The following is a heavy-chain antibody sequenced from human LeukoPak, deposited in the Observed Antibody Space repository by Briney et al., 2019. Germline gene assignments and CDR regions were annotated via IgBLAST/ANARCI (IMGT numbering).Heavy chain of an antibody. V-gene: IGHV3-74*01. CDR3: ARDAVDTANAV. Sequence: GGSLRLSCAASGFTFTTYWMHWVRQAPGKGLVWVSHINSDGSITSYADSVKGRFTISRDNAKNTLYLQMNSLRAEDTAVYYCARDAVDTANAVWGQGTTATVSS. D-gene: IGHD5-18*01. J-gene: IGHJ6*02. CDR1: GFTFTTYW. CDR2: INSDGSIT.